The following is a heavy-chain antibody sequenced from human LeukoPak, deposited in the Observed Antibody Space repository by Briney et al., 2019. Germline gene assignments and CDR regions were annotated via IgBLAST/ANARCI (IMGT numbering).Heavy chain of an antibody. CDR1: GGTFSSYA. D-gene: IGHD4-17*01. CDR3: ASSARTVTTVTFDY. Sequence: SVEVSCKASGGTFSSYAISWVRQAPGQGLEWIGGIIPIFGTANYAQKFQGRVTITADESTSTAYMELSSLRSEDTAVYYCASSARTVTTVTFDYWGQGTLVTVSS. V-gene: IGHV1-69*01. CDR2: IIPIFGTA. J-gene: IGHJ4*02.